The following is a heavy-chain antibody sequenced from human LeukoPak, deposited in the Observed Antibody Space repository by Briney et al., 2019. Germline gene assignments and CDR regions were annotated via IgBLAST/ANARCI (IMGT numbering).Heavy chain of an antibody. CDR1: GYTFTGYY. CDR2: INPNSGGT. CDR3: ARDIESDIVVVPAAFLFDY. V-gene: IGHV1-2*02. Sequence: ASAKVSCKASGYTFTGYYMHWVRQAPGQGLEWMGWINPNSGGTNYAQKFQGRVTMTRDTSISTAYMELSRLRSDDTAVYYCARDIESDIVVVPAAFLFDYWGQGTLVTVSS. D-gene: IGHD2-2*01. J-gene: IGHJ4*02.